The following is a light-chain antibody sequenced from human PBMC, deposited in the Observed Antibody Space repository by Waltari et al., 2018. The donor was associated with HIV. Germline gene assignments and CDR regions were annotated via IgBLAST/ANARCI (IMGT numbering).Light chain of an antibody. CDR1: TSNIGAGYD. V-gene: IGLV1-40*01. CDR2: GNT. CDR3: QSYDSSLSGVI. J-gene: IGLJ2*01. Sequence: QSVLTQPPSVSGAPGQRVTISCTGNTSNIGAGYDVHWYQQLPGTAPKPPIYGNTNRPSGVPDRFSGSTSGTSASLAITGLQADDEADFYCQSYDSSLSGVIFGGGTKLTVL.